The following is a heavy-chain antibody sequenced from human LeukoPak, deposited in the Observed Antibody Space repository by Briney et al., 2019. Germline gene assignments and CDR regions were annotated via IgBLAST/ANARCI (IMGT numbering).Heavy chain of an antibody. Sequence: GRSLRLSCAASGFTFSSYGMHWVRQAPGKGLEWVAVIWYDGSNKYYADSVKGRFTISRDNSKNTLYLQMNSLRAEDTAVYYCARDGRYSGGYYADYWGQGTLVTVSS. CDR2: IWYDGSNK. J-gene: IGHJ4*02. D-gene: IGHD1-26*01. V-gene: IGHV3-33*01. CDR1: GFTFSSYG. CDR3: ARDGRYSGGYYADY.